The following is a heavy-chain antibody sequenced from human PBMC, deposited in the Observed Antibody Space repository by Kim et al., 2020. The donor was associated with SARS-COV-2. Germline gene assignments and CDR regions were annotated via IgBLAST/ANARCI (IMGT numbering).Heavy chain of an antibody. D-gene: IGHD6-6*01. CDR1: GYTFTSYY. V-gene: IGHV1-46*01. Sequence: ASVKVSCKASGYTFTSYYMHWVRQAPGQGLEWMGIINPSGGSTSYAQKFHGRVTMTRDTSTSTVYMELSSLRSEDTAVYYCARDWKLGAPQLYYYYYYGMDVWGQGTTVTVSS. CDR2: INPSGGST. J-gene: IGHJ6*02. CDR3: ARDWKLGAPQLYYYYYYGMDV.